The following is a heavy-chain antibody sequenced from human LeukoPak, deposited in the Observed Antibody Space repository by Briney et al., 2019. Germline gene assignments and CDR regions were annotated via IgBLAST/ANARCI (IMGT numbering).Heavy chain of an antibody. CDR2: ISYDGSNK. V-gene: IGHV3-30*03. D-gene: IGHD3-3*01. CDR1: GFTFSSYG. Sequence: GGPLRLSCAVSGFTFSSYGMHWVRQAPGKGLEWVAVISYDGSNKYYADSVKGRFTISRDNSKNTLYLQMNSLRAEDTAVYYCARDSSNRYDFWSGYYHSFDYWGQGTLVTVSS. CDR3: ARDSSNRYDFWSGYYHSFDY. J-gene: IGHJ4*02.